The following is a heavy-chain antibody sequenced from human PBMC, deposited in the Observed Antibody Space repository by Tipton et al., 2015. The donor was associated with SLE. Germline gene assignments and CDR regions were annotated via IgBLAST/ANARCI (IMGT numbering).Heavy chain of an antibody. V-gene: IGHV3-23*03. CDR1: GFSFSTSA. Sequence: SLRLSCAVFGFSFSTSAMSWVRQPSGKGLEWVSLIYSGGSANYADSVKGRFTISRDNSKNTLYPQMNSLRTEDTAVYYCVTDSYTSNWGHGTRVTVSS. CDR3: VTDSYTSN. D-gene: IGHD1-26*01. CDR2: IYSGGSA. J-gene: IGHJ3*01.